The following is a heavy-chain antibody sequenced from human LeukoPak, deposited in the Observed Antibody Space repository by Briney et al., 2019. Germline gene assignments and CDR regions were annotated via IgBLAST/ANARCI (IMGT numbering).Heavy chain of an antibody. CDR3: ATDHDSKSWGAFDT. V-gene: IGHV1-18*01. CDR1: GFVFDTYD. Sequence: ASVKVSCKVSGFVFDTYDIHWVRQAPGKGLEWMGWISAYNGNTSHAQRFEGRVSMPIDRSTSTAYLELGSLRSDDTAMYYCATDHDSKSWGAFDTWGQGTMVIVSS. J-gene: IGHJ3*02. CDR2: ISAYNGNT. D-gene: IGHD4-11*01.